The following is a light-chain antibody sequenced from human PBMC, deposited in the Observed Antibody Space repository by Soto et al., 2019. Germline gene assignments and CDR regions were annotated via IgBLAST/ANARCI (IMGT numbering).Light chain of an antibody. CDR1: LPISNY. J-gene: IGKJ4*02. Sequence: SRITQSPSSRSASVGDRVTIXXWASLPISNYLAWYPQKPGKRPNLXIYAASTVQAGVPSRGSGRCSGTDVTRTISSLQPEEVAAYDGQKDNSAPLTGVGGTKG. V-gene: IGKV1-27*01. CDR3: QKDNSAPLT. CDR2: AAS.